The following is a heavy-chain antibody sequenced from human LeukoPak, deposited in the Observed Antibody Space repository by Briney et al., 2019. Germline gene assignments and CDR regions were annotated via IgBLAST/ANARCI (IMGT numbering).Heavy chain of an antibody. V-gene: IGHV3-30*18. CDR1: GFTFSNHG. CDR3: AKGGGVWGTAGY. J-gene: IGHJ4*02. D-gene: IGHD3-16*01. Sequence: GGSLRLSCAASGFTFSNHGIHWVRQAPGKGLEWVAVISYDGSNKYYADTVKGRFTISRDNSKNTLYLQMNSLRAEDTSVYYCAKGGGVWGTAGYWGQGTLVTVSS. CDR2: ISYDGSNK.